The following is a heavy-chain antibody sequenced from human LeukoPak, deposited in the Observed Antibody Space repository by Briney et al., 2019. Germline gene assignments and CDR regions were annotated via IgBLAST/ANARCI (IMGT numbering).Heavy chain of an antibody. V-gene: IGHV3-7*01. J-gene: IGHJ4*02. CDR2: IKGDGIEQ. CDR3: AKEGTSSGWYLFADY. CDR1: GFTFRNYW. D-gene: IGHD6-19*01. Sequence: PGGSLRLSCAASGFTFRNYWMTWVRQAPGKGLEGVANIKGDGIEQYYADSVKGRFTISRDNSTNTLYLRMNSLRAVDTAVYYCAKEGTSSGWYLFADYWGQGTLVTVSS.